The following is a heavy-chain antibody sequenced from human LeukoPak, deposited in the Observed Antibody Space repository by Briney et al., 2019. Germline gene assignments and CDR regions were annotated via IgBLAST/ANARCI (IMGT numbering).Heavy chain of an antibody. CDR1: GFTFSSYW. V-gene: IGHV3-7*01. D-gene: IGHD2-15*01. J-gene: IGHJ3*02. CDR3: ARGYSRAAFDI. Sequence: PGGSLRLSCAASGFTFSSYWMSWVRQAPGKGLEWVANIKQDGSEKYYVDSVKGRFTISRDNAKNSLLLQMNSLRAEDTALYYCARGYSRAAFDIWGQGTVVAVSP. CDR2: IKQDGSEK.